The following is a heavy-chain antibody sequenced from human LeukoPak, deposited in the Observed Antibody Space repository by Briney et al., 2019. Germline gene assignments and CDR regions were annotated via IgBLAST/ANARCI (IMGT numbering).Heavy chain of an antibody. CDR1: GFTFSTYC. V-gene: IGHV3-7*01. CDR2: INQDGSEK. CDR3: XXGTPSSSGWLYYXMDV. J-gene: IGHJ6*02. D-gene: IGHD6-19*01. Sequence: GGSLRLSCAASGFTFSTYCTTWVRQAPGKGLEWVANINQDGSEKYYVDSVKGRFTISRDNAKNSLYLQMNSLRAEDTAVYYCXXGTPSSSGWLYYXMDVWSQGTTVTVSS.